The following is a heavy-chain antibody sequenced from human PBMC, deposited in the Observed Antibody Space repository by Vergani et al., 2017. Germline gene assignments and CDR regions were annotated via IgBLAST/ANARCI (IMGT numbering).Heavy chain of an antibody. CDR2: LRYDGSNE. V-gene: IGHV3-30*02. J-gene: IGHJ6*02. CDR3: ANSYCSSLSCYAFYGMEV. Sequence: QVQLVESGGGVVQPGGSLRLSCAASGFSFSTYGMHWVRQAPGRGLEWVAFLRYDGSNEYYGDAVKGRFIISRDNSKNMLSLERHSLRPEDTALYYCANSYCSSLSCYAFYGMEVWGQGTTVTVSS. D-gene: IGHD2-2*01. CDR1: GFSFSTYG.